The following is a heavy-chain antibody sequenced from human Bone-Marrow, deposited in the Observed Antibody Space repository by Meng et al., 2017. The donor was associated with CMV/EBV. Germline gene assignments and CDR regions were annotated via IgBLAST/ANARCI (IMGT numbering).Heavy chain of an antibody. CDR3: ARDGAPYYDFWSGFSYGMDV. D-gene: IGHD3-3*01. CDR1: GFTVSSNY. J-gene: IGHJ6*02. Sequence: GESLKISCAASGFTVSSNYMSWVRQAPGKGLEWVSYISSSSSTIYYADSVKGRFTISRGNAKNSLYLQMNSLRAEDAAVYYCARDGAPYYDFWSGFSYGMDVWGQGTTVTVYS. V-gene: IGHV3-48*04. CDR2: ISSSSSTI.